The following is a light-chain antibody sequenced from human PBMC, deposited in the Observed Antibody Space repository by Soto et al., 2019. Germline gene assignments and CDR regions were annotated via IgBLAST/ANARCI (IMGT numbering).Light chain of an antibody. Sequence: EIVLTQSPGTLSLSPGERATLSCRASQSVSSINLAWYQQKPGQAPRLLIYGASSRATGIPDRFSGSGSGTDFILTISRLEAEDFAVYYCQQFGSSQYTFGQGTKLEIK. CDR1: QSVSSIN. V-gene: IGKV3-20*01. CDR3: QQFGSSQYT. CDR2: GAS. J-gene: IGKJ2*01.